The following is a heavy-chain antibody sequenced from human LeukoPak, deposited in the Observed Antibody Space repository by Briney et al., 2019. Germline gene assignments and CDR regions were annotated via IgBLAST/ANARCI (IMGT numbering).Heavy chain of an antibody. CDR3: ASDIGD. J-gene: IGHJ4*02. CDR1: GFTFSDYY. D-gene: IGHD3-10*01. CDR2: ISWDSSYT. Sequence: PGGSLRLSCAASGFTFSDYYMSWIRQAPGRGLEWVSYISWDSSYTSYADSVKGRFTVSRDNAQKSLYLQMDSLRAEDTAVYYCASDIGDWGQGTLVTVSS. V-gene: IGHV3-11*06.